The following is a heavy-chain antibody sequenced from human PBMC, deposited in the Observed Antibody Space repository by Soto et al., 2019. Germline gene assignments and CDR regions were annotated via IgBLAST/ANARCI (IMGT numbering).Heavy chain of an antibody. D-gene: IGHD3-10*01. CDR1: GFTFSSYA. CDR3: AKDNLLSWFEELLRTSGFDY. Sequence: GGSLRLSCAASGFTFSSYAMSWVRQAPGKGLEWVSAISGSGGSTYYADSVKGRFTISRDNSKNTLYLQMNSLRAEDTAVYYCAKDNLLSWFEELLRTSGFDYWGQGTLVTVSS. V-gene: IGHV3-23*01. J-gene: IGHJ4*02. CDR2: ISGSGGST.